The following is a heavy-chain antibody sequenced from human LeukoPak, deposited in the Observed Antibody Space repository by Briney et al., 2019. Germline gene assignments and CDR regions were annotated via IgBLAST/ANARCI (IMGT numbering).Heavy chain of an antibody. CDR3: ARVSWFPGTSYYYMDV. J-gene: IGHJ6*03. CDR1: GGSISSYY. V-gene: IGHV4-59*01. D-gene: IGHD1-1*01. CDR2: IYYRGTT. Sequence: SETLSLTCTVSGGSISSYYWSWIRQPPGKGLDCIGYIYYRGTTNYNPSLKSRVTISLDTSKNQFSLKLTSVTAADTAVYYCARVSWFPGTSYYYMDVWGKGTTVTVSS.